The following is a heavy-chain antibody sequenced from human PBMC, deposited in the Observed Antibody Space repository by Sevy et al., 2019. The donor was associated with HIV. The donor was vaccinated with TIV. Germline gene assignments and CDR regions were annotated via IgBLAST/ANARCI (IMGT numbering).Heavy chain of an antibody. CDR2: IKQDGSEK. CDR3: ARDRGSTVTTPGGY. V-gene: IGHV3-7*01. J-gene: IGHJ4*02. Sequence: GGSLRLSCTASGFTFSSYWMSWVRQVPGKGLEWVTNIKQDGSEKYYVDSVKGRFTISRDNAKNSLYLQMNSLRVEDTAVYYCARDRGSTVTTPGGYWGQGTLVTVSS. D-gene: IGHD4-17*01. CDR1: GFTFSSYW.